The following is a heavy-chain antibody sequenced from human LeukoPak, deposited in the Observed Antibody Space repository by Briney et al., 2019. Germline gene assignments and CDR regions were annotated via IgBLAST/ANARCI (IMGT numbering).Heavy chain of an antibody. D-gene: IGHD3-10*01. J-gene: IGHJ4*02. CDR3: TTYGSGRKFDY. CDR1: GFSFSDAW. V-gene: IGHV3-15*04. CDR2: IESKTDGGTT. Sequence: PGGPLRLSCAASGFSFSDAWMSRVRQIPGKGLEWVGRIESKTDGGTTDYAAPVKGRFTISRDDSTNTLYLQMNSLKSEDTAVYYCTTYGSGRKFDYWGQGILVTVSS.